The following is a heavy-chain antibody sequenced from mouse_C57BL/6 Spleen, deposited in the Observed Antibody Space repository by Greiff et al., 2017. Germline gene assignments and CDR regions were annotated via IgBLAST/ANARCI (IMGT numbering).Heavy chain of an antibody. D-gene: IGHD1-1*02. CDR2: IYPSDSET. V-gene: IGHV1-61*01. CDR3: ARIEVGYWYFDV. Sequence: VQLQQPGAELVRPGSSVKLSCKASGYTFTSYWMDWVKQRPGQGLEWIGNIYPSDSETHYNQKFKDKATVTVDKSSSTAYMQLSSLTSEDSAVYYGARIEVGYWYFDVGGTGTTVTGSS. J-gene: IGHJ1*03. CDR1: GYTFTSYW.